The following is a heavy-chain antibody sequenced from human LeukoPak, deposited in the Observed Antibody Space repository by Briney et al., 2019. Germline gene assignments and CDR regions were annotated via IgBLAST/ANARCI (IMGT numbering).Heavy chain of an antibody. CDR1: GFNFNSYW. D-gene: IGHD3-10*01. J-gene: IGHJ4*02. Sequence: GGSLEISCWSSGFNFNSYWIGWGRHVPGKGLEYMGIIYPGDSDTRYSPSFQGQVTTSADKSISTAYLQWSSLKASDTAMYYCATLVGYGSFFDYWGQGTLVTVSS. CDR3: ATLVGYGSFFDY. CDR2: IYPGDSDT. V-gene: IGHV5-51*01.